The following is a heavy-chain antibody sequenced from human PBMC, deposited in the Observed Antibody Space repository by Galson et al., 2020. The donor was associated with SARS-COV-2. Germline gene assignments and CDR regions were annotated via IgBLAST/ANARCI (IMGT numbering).Heavy chain of an antibody. CDR2: INHSGST. J-gene: IGHJ6*02. Sequence: SETLSLTCAVYGGSFSGYYWSWIRQPPGKGLEWIGEINHSGSTNYNPSLKSRVTISVDTSKNQFSLKLSSVTAADTAVYYCARGRSRGCGAAHTGGSGRYYSYCGMDVWGQGTTVTVSS. V-gene: IGHV4-34*01. CDR1: GGSFSGYY. CDR3: ARGRSRGCGAAHTGGSGRYYSYCGMDV. D-gene: IGHD3-10*01.